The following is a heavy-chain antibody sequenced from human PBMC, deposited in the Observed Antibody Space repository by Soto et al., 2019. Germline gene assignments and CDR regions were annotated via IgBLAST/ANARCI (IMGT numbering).Heavy chain of an antibody. CDR2: IIGDGLYT. J-gene: IGHJ5*02. D-gene: IGHD3-10*01. Sequence: EVQLVESGGGLVQPGGSLILSCAASGFTFSNYWMVWVRQAPRKGLVWVSRIIGDGLYTTYADSVKGRFTISRDNAKNTVYLQMISLRVEDTAVYYCARGILGSGTANDPWGQGTLVTVSS. V-gene: IGHV3-74*03. CDR1: GFTFSNYW. CDR3: ARGILGSGTANDP.